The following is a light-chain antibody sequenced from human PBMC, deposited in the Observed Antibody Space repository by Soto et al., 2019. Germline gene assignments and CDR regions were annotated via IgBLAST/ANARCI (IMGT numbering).Light chain of an antibody. CDR2: DAS. V-gene: IGKV3-15*01. CDR3: QQYKTWPRT. J-gene: IGKJ1*01. CDR1: QSVSRN. Sequence: EIVMTQSPPTLSVSPGEGATLSCRASQSVSRNLAWYQQKLGQAPRLLIYDASTRSTGIPARFSGSGSGTEFTLTISSLQPEDFALYYCQQYKTWPRTFGQGTKVDIK.